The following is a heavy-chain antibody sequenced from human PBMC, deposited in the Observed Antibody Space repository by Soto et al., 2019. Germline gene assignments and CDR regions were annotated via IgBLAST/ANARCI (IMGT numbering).Heavy chain of an antibody. D-gene: IGHD2-2*01. CDR2: IYYSGTT. CDR1: GGSISSGGYY. Sequence: SETLSLTCTVSGGSISSGGYYWSWIRQPPGKGLEWIGSIYYSGTTEYNPSLKSRVTISVDMSKNQVSLHLRSVTAADTAVYICAGSSCTSASCYAFFDSWGQGTLVTVSS. CDR3: AGSSCTSASCYAFFDS. J-gene: IGHJ4*02. V-gene: IGHV4-39*01.